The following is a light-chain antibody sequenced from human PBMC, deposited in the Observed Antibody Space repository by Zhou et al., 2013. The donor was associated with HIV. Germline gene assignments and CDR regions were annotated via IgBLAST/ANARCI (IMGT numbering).Light chain of an antibody. V-gene: IGKV1-NL1*01. CDR1: QSISSY. J-gene: IGKJ4*01. CDR2: GAS. Sequence: DIQMTQSPSSLSASVGDRVTITCRASQSISSYLNWYQQKPGKAPKVLLYGASRLKSGVPSRFSGSGSGTDYTLTISSLQPEDCATYYCQQYYSTLLTFGGGTKVEIK. CDR3: QQYYSTLLT.